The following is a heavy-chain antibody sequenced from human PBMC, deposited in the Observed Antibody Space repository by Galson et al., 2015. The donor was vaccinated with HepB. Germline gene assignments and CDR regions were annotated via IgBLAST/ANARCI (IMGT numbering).Heavy chain of an antibody. CDR1: GYTFTSYG. D-gene: IGHD2-15*01. J-gene: IGHJ6*02. CDR3: ARDYHSVVAATAYYYYYGMDV. V-gene: IGHV1-18*01. CDR2: ISAYNGNT. Sequence: SVKVSCKASGYTFTSYGISWVRQAPGQGLEWMGWISAYNGNTNYAQKLQGRVTMTTDTSTSTVYMELSSLRSEDTAVYYCARDYHSVVAATAYYYYYGMDVWGQGTTVTVSS.